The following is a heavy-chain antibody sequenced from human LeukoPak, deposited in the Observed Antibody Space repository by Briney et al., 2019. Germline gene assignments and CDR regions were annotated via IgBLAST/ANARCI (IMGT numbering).Heavy chain of an antibody. Sequence: SETLSLTCAVYGGSFSGYYWSWIRQPPGKGLEWIGEINHSGSTNYNPSLKSRVTISVDTSKNQFSLKLSSVTAADTAVYYCARGNGYCSSTSCFDWFDPWGQGTPVTVSS. CDR2: INHSGST. J-gene: IGHJ5*02. CDR1: GGSFSGYY. D-gene: IGHD2-2*01. V-gene: IGHV4-34*01. CDR3: ARGNGYCSSTSCFDWFDP.